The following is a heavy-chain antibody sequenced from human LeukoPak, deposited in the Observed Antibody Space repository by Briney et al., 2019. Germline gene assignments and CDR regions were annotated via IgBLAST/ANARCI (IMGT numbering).Heavy chain of an antibody. V-gene: IGHV3-30-3*01. Sequence: PGRSLRLSCAASGFTLTKYGMHWVHQAPGKGLVWVAVISYDGSSKYYADSVKGRFTISKDNSRNTLYLQMNSLRAEDTAVYYCASKYYDPYYFDYWGQGTLVTVSS. CDR2: ISYDGSSK. CDR1: GFTLTKYG. D-gene: IGHD3-22*01. CDR3: ASKYYDPYYFDY. J-gene: IGHJ4*02.